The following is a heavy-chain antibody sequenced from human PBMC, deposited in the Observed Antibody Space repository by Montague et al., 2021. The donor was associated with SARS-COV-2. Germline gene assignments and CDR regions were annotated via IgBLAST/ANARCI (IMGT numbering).Heavy chain of an antibody. Sequence: TLSLTCTVSGGSISSGGYYWSWIRQHPGKGLEWIGYIYYSGSTYYNPSLKSRVTISVDTSKDQFSPKLSSVTAADTAVYYCARVRGGFLEWLLYFDYWGQGTLVTVSS. V-gene: IGHV4-31*03. J-gene: IGHJ4*02. CDR2: IYYSGST. CDR3: ARVRGGFLEWLLYFDY. CDR1: GGSISSGGYY. D-gene: IGHD3-3*01.